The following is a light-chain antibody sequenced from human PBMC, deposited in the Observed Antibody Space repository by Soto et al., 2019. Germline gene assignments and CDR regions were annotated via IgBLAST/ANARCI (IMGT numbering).Light chain of an antibody. CDR1: SGSIASNY. CDR2: EDN. V-gene: IGLV6-57*04. CDR3: QSYHSGNVV. Sequence: NFMLTQPHSVSESPGKTVTISCTRISGSIASNYVQWYQQRPGSAPTPVIYEDNERPSGVPDRFSGSIDSSSNSASLTISGLKTDDEADYYCQSYHSGNVVFGGGTKVTV. J-gene: IGLJ2*01.